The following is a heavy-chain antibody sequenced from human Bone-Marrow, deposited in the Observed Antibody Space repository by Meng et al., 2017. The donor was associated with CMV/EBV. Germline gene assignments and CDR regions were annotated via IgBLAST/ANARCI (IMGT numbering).Heavy chain of an antibody. CDR1: GGSFSGYY. V-gene: IGHV4-34*01. CDR2: INHSGST. CDR3: ARRGYSSSSSRNGMDV. D-gene: IGHD6-6*01. Sequence: SETLSLTCAVYGGSFSGYYWSWIRQPPGKGLEWIGEINHSGSTNYNPSLKSRVTISVDTSKNQFSLKLSPVTAADTAVYYCARRGYSSSSSRNGMDVWGQGTTVTVSS. J-gene: IGHJ6*02.